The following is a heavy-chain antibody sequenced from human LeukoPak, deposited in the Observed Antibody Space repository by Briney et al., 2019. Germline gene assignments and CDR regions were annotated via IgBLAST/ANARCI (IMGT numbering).Heavy chain of an antibody. V-gene: IGHV4-59*01. Sequence: PSETLSLTCTVSGCSISSYCWSWIRQPPGKGLEWIGYIYYSGSTNYNPSLKSRVTISVDTSKNQFSLKLSSVTAADTAVYYCARSERGAFDIWGQGTMVTVSS. D-gene: IGHD1-1*01. CDR2: IYYSGST. CDR1: GCSISSYC. CDR3: ARSERGAFDI. J-gene: IGHJ3*02.